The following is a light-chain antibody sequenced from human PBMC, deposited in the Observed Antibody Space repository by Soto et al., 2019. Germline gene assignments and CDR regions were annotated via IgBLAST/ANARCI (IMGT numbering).Light chain of an antibody. V-gene: IGKV1-5*03. CDR2: KAS. CDR1: QSISSW. CDR3: QQYNSYPIT. J-gene: IGKJ5*01. Sequence: DIQITQSPSTLSASVGDTVTTTCRASQSISSWLAWFQQKPGKAPKLLIYKASTLESGVPSRFSGSGSGTEFTLTISSLQPDDFATYFCQQYNSYPITFGQGTRLEIK.